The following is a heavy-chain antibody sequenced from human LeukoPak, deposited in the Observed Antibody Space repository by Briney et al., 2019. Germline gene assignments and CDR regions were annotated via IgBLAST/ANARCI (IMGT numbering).Heavy chain of an antibody. CDR2: IYSGGST. J-gene: IGHJ4*02. V-gene: IGHV3-66*01. D-gene: IGHD6-13*01. CDR1: GFTFSSYW. Sequence: GGSLRLSCVASGFTFSSYWMHWVRQAPGKGLEWVSVIYSGGSTYYADSVKGRFTISRDNSKNTLYLQMNSLRAEDTAVYYCARVDYMQQLDSLDYWGQGTLVTVSS. CDR3: ARVDYMQQLDSLDY.